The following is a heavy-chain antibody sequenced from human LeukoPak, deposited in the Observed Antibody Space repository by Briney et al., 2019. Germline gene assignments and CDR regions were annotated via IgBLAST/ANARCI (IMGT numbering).Heavy chain of an antibody. Sequence: GGSLRLSCAASGFTVSSNYMSWVRQAPGKGLEWVSVIYSGGSTYYADSVKGRFTISRDNSKNTLYLQMNSLRAEDTAVYYCARDPRGAPYGSGILWGQGTLVTVSS. CDR2: IYSGGST. CDR3: ARDPRGAPYGSGIL. J-gene: IGHJ4*02. CDR1: GFTVSSNY. V-gene: IGHV3-53*01. D-gene: IGHD3-10*01.